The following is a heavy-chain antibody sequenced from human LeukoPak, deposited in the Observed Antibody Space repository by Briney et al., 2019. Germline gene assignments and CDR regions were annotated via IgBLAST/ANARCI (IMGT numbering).Heavy chain of an antibody. J-gene: IGHJ4*02. Sequence: GGSLRLSCAASGFTFSSYAMSWVRQAPGKGLEWVSAISGSGGSTYYADSVKGRFPISRDNSKNTLYLQMNSLRAEDTAVYYCAKDLSGYSSSSACSYWGQGTLVTVSS. CDR1: GFTFSSYA. D-gene: IGHD6-6*01. CDR3: AKDLSGYSSSSACSY. V-gene: IGHV3-23*01. CDR2: ISGSGGST.